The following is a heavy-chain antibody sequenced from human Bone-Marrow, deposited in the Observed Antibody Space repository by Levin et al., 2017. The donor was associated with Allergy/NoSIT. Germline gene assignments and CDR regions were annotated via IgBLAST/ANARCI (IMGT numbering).Heavy chain of an antibody. V-gene: IGHV4-4*02. CDR3: ARGSRWLVHTFDY. D-gene: IGHD6-19*01. Sequence: SETLSLTCAVSGGSISSSNWWSWVRQPPGKGLEWIGEIYHSGSTNYNPSLKSRVTISVDKSKNQFSLKLSSVTAADTAVYYCARGSRWLVHTFDYWGQGTLVTVSS. J-gene: IGHJ4*02. CDR2: IYHSGST. CDR1: GGSISSSNW.